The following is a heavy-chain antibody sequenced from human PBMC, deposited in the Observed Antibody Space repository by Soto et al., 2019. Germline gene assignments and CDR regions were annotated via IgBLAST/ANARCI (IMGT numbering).Heavy chain of an antibody. CDR1: GGSIISGGYS. J-gene: IGHJ5*02. D-gene: IGHD3-10*01. Sequence: LSXTCAVSGGSIISGGYSWSWIRQPPVKGLDWIGYIYHSGSTFYNPSLRSRVTISVDRSKNEFSLKMNSVTAADTAMYYCARAGAKRSSECHNWFEPWGQGTLFTVSS. CDR2: IYHSGST. CDR3: ARAGAKRSSECHNWFEP. V-gene: IGHV4-30-2*01.